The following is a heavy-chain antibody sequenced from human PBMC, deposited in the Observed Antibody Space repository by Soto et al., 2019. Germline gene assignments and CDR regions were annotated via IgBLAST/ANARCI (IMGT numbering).Heavy chain of an antibody. CDR3: ARAESGLRDHRGFFQH. V-gene: IGHV1-46*03. Sequence: ASVKVSCKASGYTFTSYYMHWVRQAPGQGLEWMGIINPSGGSTSYAQKFQGRVTMTRDTSTSTVYMELSSLRSEDTAVYYCARAESGLRDHRGFFQHWGQGTLVTVSS. J-gene: IGHJ1*01. CDR1: GYTFTSYY. CDR2: INPSGGST. D-gene: IGHD4-17*01.